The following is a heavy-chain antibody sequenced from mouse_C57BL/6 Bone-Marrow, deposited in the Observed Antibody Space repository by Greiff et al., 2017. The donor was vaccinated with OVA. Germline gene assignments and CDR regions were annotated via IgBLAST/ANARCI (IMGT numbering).Heavy chain of an antibody. Sequence: QVHVKQSGAELVRPGASVTLSCKASGYTFTDYEMHWVKQTPVHGLEWIGAIDPETGGTAYNQKFKGKAILTADKSSSTAYMELRSLTSEDSAVYYCTFITTVVGGDYWGQGTTLTVSS. CDR3: TFITTVVGGDY. J-gene: IGHJ2*01. CDR2: IDPETGGT. D-gene: IGHD1-1*01. V-gene: IGHV1-15*01. CDR1: GYTFTDYE.